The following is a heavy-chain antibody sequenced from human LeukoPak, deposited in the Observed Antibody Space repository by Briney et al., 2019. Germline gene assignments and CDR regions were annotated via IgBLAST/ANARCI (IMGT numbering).Heavy chain of an antibody. CDR2: ISSNGGST. Sequence: PGGSLRLSCSASGFTFSSYAMHWVRQAPGKGLEYVSAISSNGGSTYYADSVKGRFTISRDNSKNTLYLQMSSLRAEDTAVYYCVKSLWFGEFPQDYWGQGTLVTVSS. CDR1: GFTFSSYA. V-gene: IGHV3-64D*06. J-gene: IGHJ4*02. CDR3: VKSLWFGEFPQDY. D-gene: IGHD3-10*01.